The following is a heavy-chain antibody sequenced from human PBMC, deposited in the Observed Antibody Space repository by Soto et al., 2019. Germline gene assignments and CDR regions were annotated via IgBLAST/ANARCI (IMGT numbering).Heavy chain of an antibody. D-gene: IGHD2-2*01. CDR1: GDSVISNWW. J-gene: IGHJ6*02. CDR2: IYHSGST. CDR3: ARARLVPAAMPEYYYYYYGMDV. V-gene: IGHV4-4*02. Sequence: SETLSLTCAVSGDSVISNWWWGWVRQSPGKGVEWIGEIYHSGSTNYNPSLKSRVTISVDKSKNQFSLKLSSVTAADTAVYYCARARLVPAAMPEYYYYYYGMDVWGQGTTVTVSS.